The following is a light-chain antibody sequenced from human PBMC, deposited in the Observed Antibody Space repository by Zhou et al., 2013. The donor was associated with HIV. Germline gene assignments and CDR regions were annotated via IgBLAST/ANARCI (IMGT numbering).Light chain of an antibody. V-gene: IGKV3-20*01. Sequence: VVMTQSPATLSLSPGERATLSCRASQSVVGNLAWYQQKPGQAPRLLIYGVSNRAPGIPARFSGSGSETDFTLTISRLEPEDFAVYYCQQYGSSPTFGQGTKVEIK. CDR1: QSVVGN. CDR2: GVS. J-gene: IGKJ1*01. CDR3: QQYGSSPT.